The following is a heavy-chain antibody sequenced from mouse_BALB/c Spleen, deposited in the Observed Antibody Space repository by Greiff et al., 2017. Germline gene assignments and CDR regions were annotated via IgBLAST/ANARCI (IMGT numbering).Heavy chain of an antibody. CDR3: TRGSPAWFAY. Sequence: QVHVKQSGAELVKPGASVKLSCKASGYTFTSYYMYWVKQRPGQGLEWIGEINPSNGGTNFNEKFKSKATLTVDKSSSTAYMQLSSLTSEDSAVYYCTRGSPAWFAYWGQGTLVTVSA. J-gene: IGHJ3*01. V-gene: IGHV1S81*02. CDR1: GYTFTSYY. CDR2: INPSNGGT.